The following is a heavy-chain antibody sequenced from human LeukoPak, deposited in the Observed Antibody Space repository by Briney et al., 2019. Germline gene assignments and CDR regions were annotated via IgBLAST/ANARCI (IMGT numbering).Heavy chain of an antibody. V-gene: IGHV4-59*01. Sequence: PSETLSLTCTVSGGSISGYYWSWIRQPPGKGLEWIGYIRYSGTTNYSPSLKSRATISVDTSKNQFSLNLISVTAADTAIYYCGRVSSGGYFHTYYFDYWGQGTLVTVSS. CDR2: IRYSGTT. CDR1: GGSISGYY. J-gene: IGHJ4*02. CDR3: GRVSSGGYFHTYYFDY. D-gene: IGHD3-22*01.